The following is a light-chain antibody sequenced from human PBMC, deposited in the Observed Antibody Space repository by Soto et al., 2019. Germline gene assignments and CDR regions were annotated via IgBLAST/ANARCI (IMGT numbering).Light chain of an antibody. CDR1: SSDVGGYNY. V-gene: IGLV2-14*01. CDR3: SSYSSSSTLV. CDR2: DVS. J-gene: IGLJ2*01. Sequence: QSALTLPASVSGSPGQSITISCTGTSSDVGGYNYVSWYQQHPGKAPKLMIYDVSNRPSGVSNRFSGSKSDNTASLTISGLQAEDEADYYCSSYSSSSTLVFGGGTKLTVL.